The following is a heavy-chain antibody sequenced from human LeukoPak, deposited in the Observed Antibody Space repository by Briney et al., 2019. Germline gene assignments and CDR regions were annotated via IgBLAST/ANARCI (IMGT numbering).Heavy chain of an antibody. V-gene: IGHV1-2*02. Sequence: GASVKVSCKASGYTFTGYYMHWVRQAPGQGLEWMGWINPNSGGTNYAQKFQGRVTMTRDTSISTAYMELSSLRSEDTAVYYCARGGVLWFGELGFAFDIWGQGTMVTVSS. CDR3: ARGGVLWFGELGFAFDI. J-gene: IGHJ3*02. D-gene: IGHD3-10*01. CDR2: INPNSGGT. CDR1: GYTFTGYY.